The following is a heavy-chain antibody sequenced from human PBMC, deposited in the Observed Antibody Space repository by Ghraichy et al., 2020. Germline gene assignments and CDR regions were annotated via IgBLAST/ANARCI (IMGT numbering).Heavy chain of an antibody. Sequence: ASVQVSCKASGYTFTSYAMHWVLQAPGQGLEWMVWINTNTGNPTYAQGFTGRFVFSLVTSVSTAYLQHSSLKAEDTAVYYCARLLSSGIAVADNWYFDLWARGTLVTVSS. CDR2: INTNTGNP. D-gene: IGHD6-19*01. J-gene: IGHJ2*01. V-gene: IGHV7-4-1*02. CDR1: GYTFTSYA. CDR3: ARLLSSGIAVADNWYFDL.